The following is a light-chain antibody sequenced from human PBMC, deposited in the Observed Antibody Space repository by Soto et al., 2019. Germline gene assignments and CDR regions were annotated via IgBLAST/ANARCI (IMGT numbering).Light chain of an antibody. Sequence: DFQVTQSPSSLSALVGDRVTIPCRASQSVSRYLNWYQHKPGKAPKLLINAASNLRSGVPSGFCGSGSGTDFSLTIDGLQPEDFAVYYCQQSYITPPITFGRGTRLEIK. CDR3: QQSYITPPIT. J-gene: IGKJ5*01. CDR1: QSVSRY. V-gene: IGKV1-39*01. CDR2: AAS.